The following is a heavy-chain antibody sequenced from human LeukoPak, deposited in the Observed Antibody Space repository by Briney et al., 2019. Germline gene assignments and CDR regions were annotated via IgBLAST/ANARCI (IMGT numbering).Heavy chain of an antibody. CDR2: IYYSGST. D-gene: IGHD1-14*01. V-gene: IGHV4-39*07. J-gene: IGHJ3*02. CDR1: GGSISSSSYY. CDR3: ARVDRTDAFDI. Sequence: PSETLSLTCTVSGGSISSSSYYWGWIRQPPGKGLEWIGSIYYSGSTYYNPSLKSRVTISVDTSKNQFSLKLSSVTAADTAVYYCARVDRTDAFDIWGQGTMVTVSS.